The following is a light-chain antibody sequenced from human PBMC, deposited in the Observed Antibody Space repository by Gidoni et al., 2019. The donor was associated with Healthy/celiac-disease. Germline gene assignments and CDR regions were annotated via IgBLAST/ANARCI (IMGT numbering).Light chain of an antibody. CDR1: QSVSSY. J-gene: IGKJ4*01. V-gene: IGKV3-11*01. CDR2: DAS. CDR3: QHGIT. Sequence: ELVLTQSPATLSLSPGERATLSCRASQSVSSYLAWYQQKPGQAPRLLIYDASNRATGIPARFSGSGSGTDFTLTISSLEPEDFAVYYCQHGITFXGXTKVEIK.